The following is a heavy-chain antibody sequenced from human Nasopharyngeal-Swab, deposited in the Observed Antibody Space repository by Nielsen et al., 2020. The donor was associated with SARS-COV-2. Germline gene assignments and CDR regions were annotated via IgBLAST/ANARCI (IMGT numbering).Heavy chain of an antibody. CDR1: HDSLRRGGFY. J-gene: IGHJ6*02. Sequence: SETLSLTCSVSHDSLRRGGFYWTWIRQPAGRGLEVIGRTSIRGTTNYSPPFKNRVTMSLDTSKKQFFLRLASVSAADTAIYYCARGRPGTYYTYYYGLDVWGRGTTVTVSS. V-gene: IGHV4-61*02. D-gene: IGHD1-26*01. CDR2: TSIRGTT. CDR3: ARGRPGTYYTYYYGLDV.